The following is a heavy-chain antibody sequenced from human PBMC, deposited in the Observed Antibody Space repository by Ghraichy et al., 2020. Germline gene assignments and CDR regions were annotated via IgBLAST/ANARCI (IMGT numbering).Heavy chain of an antibody. D-gene: IGHD3-3*01. V-gene: IGHV3-23*01. CDR2: ISGSGGST. Sequence: GESLNISCAASGFTFSSYAMSWVRQAPGEGLEWVSAISGSGGSTYYADSVKGRFTISRDNSKNTLYLQMNSLRAEDTAVYYCAKAEITIFGLDYWGQGTLVTVSS. CDR1: GFTFSSYA. J-gene: IGHJ4*02. CDR3: AKAEITIFGLDY.